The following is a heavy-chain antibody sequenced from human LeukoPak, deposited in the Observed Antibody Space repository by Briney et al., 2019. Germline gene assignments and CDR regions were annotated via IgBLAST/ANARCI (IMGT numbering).Heavy chain of an antibody. J-gene: IGHJ4*02. CDR3: ARYSSGWYSGDY. Sequence: ASVKVSCKASGYTFTGYYMHWVRQAPGQGLVWMGRINPNSGGTNYAQKFQGRVTMTRDTSISTAYMELSRLRSDDTAVYYCARYSSGWYSGDYWGQGTLVTVSS. V-gene: IGHV1-2*06. CDR1: GYTFTGYY. CDR2: INPNSGGT. D-gene: IGHD6-19*01.